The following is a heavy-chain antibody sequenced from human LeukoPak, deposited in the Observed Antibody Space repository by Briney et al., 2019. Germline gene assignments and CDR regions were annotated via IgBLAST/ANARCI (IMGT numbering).Heavy chain of an antibody. CDR1: GFPFSSYW. CDR2: IKQEGSEK. V-gene: IGHV3-7*01. J-gene: IGHJ5*02. CDR3: AKDWSGNYNWSDP. D-gene: IGHD3-3*01. Sequence: GSLRLSCAASGFPFSSYWMHWVRQAPGKGLEWVASIKQEGSEKYYVVSVKGRFTISRDNSKNILFLQMNSLRAADTAVYYCAKDWSGNYNWSDPWGQGTLVTVSS.